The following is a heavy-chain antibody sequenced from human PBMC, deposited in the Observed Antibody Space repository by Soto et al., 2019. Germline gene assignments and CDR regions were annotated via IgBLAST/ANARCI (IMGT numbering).Heavy chain of an antibody. Sequence: SETLSLTCTVSGGSISSGGYYWSWIRQHPGKGLEWIGYIYYSGSTYYNRSLKSRVTISVDTSKNKISLKLSSVTAADTAVYYCARVAGGYYGDYCFDYWGQGTLVTVSS. CDR3: ARVAGGYYGDYCFDY. CDR1: GGSISSGGYY. CDR2: IYYSGST. D-gene: IGHD4-17*01. V-gene: IGHV4-31*03. J-gene: IGHJ4*02.